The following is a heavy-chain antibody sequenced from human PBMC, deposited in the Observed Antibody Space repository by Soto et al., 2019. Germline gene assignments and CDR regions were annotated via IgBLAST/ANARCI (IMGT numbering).Heavy chain of an antibody. J-gene: IGHJ6*02. D-gene: IGHD3-10*01. CDR1: GYTFSSYY. V-gene: IGHV1-46*01. Sequence: ASVKVSCKASGYTFSSYYLQWVRQAPGQGLEWMGIINPSGDHTSYEEKFHGRITMTSDTSTSTVYMELSSLRSDDTAVYYCARGAFRGFGELMPKYYDMDLWGQGSTVTVPS. CDR3: ARGAFRGFGELMPKYYDMDL. CDR2: INPSGDHT.